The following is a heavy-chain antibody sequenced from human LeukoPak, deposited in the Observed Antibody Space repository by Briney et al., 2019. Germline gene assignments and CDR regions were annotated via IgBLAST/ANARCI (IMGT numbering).Heavy chain of an antibody. D-gene: IGHD6-19*01. Sequence: GGSLRLSCAASGSTFSSYGMHWVRQAPGKGLEWVALIWYDGSKQYYADSVKGRFTISRDNSKNTLHLQMNSLRAEDTAVFYCARLIGWSRFDPWGQGALVTVSS. J-gene: IGHJ5*02. V-gene: IGHV3-33*01. CDR3: ARLIGWSRFDP. CDR1: GSTFSSYG. CDR2: IWYDGSKQ.